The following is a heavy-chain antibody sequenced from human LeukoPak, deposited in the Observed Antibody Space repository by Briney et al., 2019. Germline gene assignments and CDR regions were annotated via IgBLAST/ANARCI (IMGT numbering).Heavy chain of an antibody. CDR3: ARDRGGYGPTTTDY. CDR2: IDIDGSST. J-gene: IGHJ4*02. D-gene: IGHD5-18*01. V-gene: IGHV3-74*01. Sequence: GGSLRLSCAASGXTFSDYAMSWVRQSPGKGLEWVSGIDIDGSSTIYADSVMGRFTISRDSAKNTLYLQMNSLRAEDTAVYYCARDRGGYGPTTTDYWGQGTLVTVSS. CDR1: GXTFSDYA.